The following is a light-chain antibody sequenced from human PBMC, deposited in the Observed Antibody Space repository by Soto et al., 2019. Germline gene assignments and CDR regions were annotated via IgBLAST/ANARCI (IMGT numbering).Light chain of an antibody. J-gene: IGKJ5*01. V-gene: IGKV3D-15*01. Sequence: EIVMTQSPGTLSVSPGERATLSCRTSQTVLTNLAWYQQKPGQAPRLLVYGASTRATGIPASFSGGGSGTEFTLTISSLQPEDFAVYYCQQYNNWPITFGQGTRLEIK. CDR1: QTVLTN. CDR3: QQYNNWPIT. CDR2: GAS.